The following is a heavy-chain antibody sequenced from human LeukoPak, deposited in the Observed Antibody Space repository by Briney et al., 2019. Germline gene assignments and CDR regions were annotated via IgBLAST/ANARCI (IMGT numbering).Heavy chain of an antibody. CDR2: IWYDGSDK. CDR3: ARDRSSTNMDV. CDR1: GFTFRNHG. D-gene: IGHD2-2*01. V-gene: IGHV3-33*01. J-gene: IGHJ6*02. Sequence: GGSLRLSCAASGFTFRNHGMHWVRQAPGKGLERVAVIWYDGSDKYYADSVKGRFTISRDNSKNTLYLQMNSLRAEDTAVYYCARDRSSTNMDVWGQGTTVTVSS.